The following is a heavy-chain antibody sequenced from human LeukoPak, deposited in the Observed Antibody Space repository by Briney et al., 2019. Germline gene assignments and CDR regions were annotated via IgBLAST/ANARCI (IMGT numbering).Heavy chain of an antibody. CDR2: IYSGGTT. V-gene: IGHV3-66*01. D-gene: IGHD3-10*01. J-gene: IGHJ4*02. CDR3: ARKSDSLLVREGDC. CDR1: GFTVNRNY. Sequence: PGGSLRLSCAASGFTVNRNYMIWVRQAPGKGLECVSVIYSGGTTWYADSVKGRSTISRDTNTLYLQMNSLRAEDTAVYYCARKSDSLLVREGDCWGQGTLVTVSS.